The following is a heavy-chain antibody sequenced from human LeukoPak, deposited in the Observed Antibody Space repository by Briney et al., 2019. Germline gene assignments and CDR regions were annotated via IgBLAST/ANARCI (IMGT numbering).Heavy chain of an antibody. V-gene: IGHV1-2*02. CDR1: GYTFTGYY. D-gene: IGHD1-1*01. J-gene: IGHJ4*02. CDR3: AREGVDWNHSVYYFDY. Sequence: ASVKVSCKASGYTFTGYYMHWVRQAPGQGLEWMGWINPNSGGTNYAQKFQGRVTMTRDTSISTAYMELSRLRSDATAVYYCAREGVDWNHSVYYFDYWGQGTLVTVSS. CDR2: INPNSGGT.